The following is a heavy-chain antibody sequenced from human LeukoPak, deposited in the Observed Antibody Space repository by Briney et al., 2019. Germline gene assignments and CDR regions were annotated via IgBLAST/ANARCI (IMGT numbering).Heavy chain of an antibody. V-gene: IGHV1-18*04. CDR1: GYSFTSNY. CDR3: ARTVVPAAIPGHYYYYYGMDV. J-gene: IGHJ6*02. D-gene: IGHD2-2*01. CDR2: ISAYNGNT. Sequence: ASVKVSCKASGYSFTSNYIHWVRQAPGQGLEWMGWISAYNGNTNYAQKLQGRVTMTTDTSTSTAYMELRSLRSDDTAVYYCARTVVPAAIPGHYYYYYGMDVWGQGTTVTVSS.